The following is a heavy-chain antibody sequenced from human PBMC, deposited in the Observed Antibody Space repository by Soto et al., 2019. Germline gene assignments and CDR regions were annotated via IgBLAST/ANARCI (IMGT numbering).Heavy chain of an antibody. CDR1: GYTLTELS. J-gene: IGHJ4*02. CDR2: IIPMFGTA. D-gene: IGHD3-10*01. Sequence: GASVKVSCKVSGYTLTELSIHWVRQAPGKGLEWLGGIIPMFGTANNAQKFQGRVTITADESTSTAYMELSSLRSEDTAVYYCARDRGIITTNSDSWGQGALVTVSS. CDR3: ARDRGIITTNSDS. V-gene: IGHV1-69*13.